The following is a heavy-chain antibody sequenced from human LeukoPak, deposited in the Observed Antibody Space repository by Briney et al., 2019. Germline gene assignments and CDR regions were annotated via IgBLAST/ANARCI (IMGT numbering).Heavy chain of an antibody. Sequence: ASVKVSCKASGGTFSSYAISWVRQAPGQGLEWMGRIIPILGIANYAQKFQGRVTITADKSTSTAYMELSSLRSEDTAVYYCARAPDSASVVAATAHYYYYGMDVWGQGTTVTVSS. CDR2: IIPILGIA. CDR3: ARAPDSASVVAATAHYYYYGMDV. J-gene: IGHJ6*02. V-gene: IGHV1-69*04. D-gene: IGHD2-15*01. CDR1: GGTFSSYA.